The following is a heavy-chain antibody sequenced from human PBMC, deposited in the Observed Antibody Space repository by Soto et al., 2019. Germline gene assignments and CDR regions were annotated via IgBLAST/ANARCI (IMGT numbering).Heavy chain of an antibody. CDR1: GYTFTGYY. Sequence: QVQLVQSGAEVKKPGASVKVSCKASGYTFTGYYMLWVRQAPGQGLEWMGWINPNSGGTNYAQKFQGWVTMTRDTYISTAYMELSRLRSDDTAVYYCARSEGYDFWSGQTYYYYGMDVWGQGTTVTVSS. V-gene: IGHV1-2*04. CDR3: ARSEGYDFWSGQTYYYYGMDV. D-gene: IGHD3-3*01. J-gene: IGHJ6*02. CDR2: INPNSGGT.